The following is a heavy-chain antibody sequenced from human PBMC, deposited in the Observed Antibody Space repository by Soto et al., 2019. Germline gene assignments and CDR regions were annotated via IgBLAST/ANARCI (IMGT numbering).Heavy chain of an antibody. D-gene: IGHD3-22*01. CDR1: GGSISSGGYY. CDR3: ARKLTYYYDSSGYSGSAFDI. Sequence: SETLSLTCTVSGGSISSGGYYWSWIRRHPGKGLEWIGYIYYSGSTYYNPSLKSRVTISVDTSKNQFSLKLSSVTAADTAVYYCARKLTYYYDSSGYSGSAFDIWGQGTMVTVSS. V-gene: IGHV4-31*03. CDR2: IYYSGST. J-gene: IGHJ3*02.